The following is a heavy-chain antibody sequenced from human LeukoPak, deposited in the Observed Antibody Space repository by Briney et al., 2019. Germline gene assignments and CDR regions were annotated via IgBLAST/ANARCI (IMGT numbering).Heavy chain of an antibody. Sequence: ASVKVSCKASGYTFTSYYMHWVRQAPGQGLEWMGIINPSGGSTSYAQKFQGRVTMTRDTSTSTVYMELSSLRSKDTAVYYCAREVTEHYYDSSGYYPFDYWGQGTLVTVSS. CDR1: GYTFTSYY. CDR3: AREVTEHYYDSSGYYPFDY. V-gene: IGHV1-46*01. J-gene: IGHJ4*02. D-gene: IGHD3-22*01. CDR2: INPSGGST.